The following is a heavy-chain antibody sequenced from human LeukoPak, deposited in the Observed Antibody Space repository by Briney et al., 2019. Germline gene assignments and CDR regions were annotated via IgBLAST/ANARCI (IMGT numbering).Heavy chain of an antibody. CDR3: AKDRCSGGRCYSLSVGHMDV. CDR1: RFTFSSYG. CDR2: IQYDGSNA. Sequence: GGSLRLSCAASRFTFSSYGMHWVRQAPGKGLEWVAYIQYDGSNAQYADSVKGRFSISRDSSKNILYLQMNSLRAEDTAVYYCAKDRCSGGRCYSLSVGHMDVWGKGTTVTVSS. V-gene: IGHV3-30*02. D-gene: IGHD2-15*01. J-gene: IGHJ6*03.